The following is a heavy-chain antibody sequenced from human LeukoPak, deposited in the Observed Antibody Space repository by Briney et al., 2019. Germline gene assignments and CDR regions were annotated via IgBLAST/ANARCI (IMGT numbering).Heavy chain of an antibody. V-gene: IGHV4-30-2*01. D-gene: IGHD2-2*01. J-gene: IGHJ4*02. Sequence: SETLSLTCTVSGGSISSGGYYWRWIRQPPGKGLEWIGYMYHRGSIYYNPSLKSRVTISVDRSKNQFSLKLSSVTAADTAVYYCARERDCSSTSCSPLFDYWGQGTLVTVSS. CDR3: ARERDCSSTSCSPLFDY. CDR2: MYHRGSI. CDR1: GGSISSGGYY.